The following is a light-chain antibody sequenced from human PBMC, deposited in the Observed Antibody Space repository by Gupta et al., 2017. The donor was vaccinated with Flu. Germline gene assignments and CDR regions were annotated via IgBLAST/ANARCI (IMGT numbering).Light chain of an antibody. V-gene: IGKV1-27*01. CDR2: AAF. J-gene: IGKJ1*01. Sequence: DIQITLPPSSLSASAGDRVTITSCASKGIGNHLAWYQQKPGKVPKLLIYAAFTVQSGVPSRFSGSGSGTDFTLTIRSLQPEDVATYYCQKYNAAPRTFGQGTKLEIK. CDR1: KGIGNH. CDR3: QKYNAAPRT.